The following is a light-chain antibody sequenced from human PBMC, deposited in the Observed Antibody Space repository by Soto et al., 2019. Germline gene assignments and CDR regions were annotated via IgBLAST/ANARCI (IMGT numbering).Light chain of an antibody. CDR2: YDS. CDR3: QVWDSSSDPYV. J-gene: IGLJ1*01. V-gene: IGLV3-21*04. Sequence: SSELTQPPSVSVAPGKTARITCGGNNIGSKSVHWYQQKPGQAPVLVIYYDSDRPSGIPERFSGSNSGNTATLTISRVEAGDEDDYYCQVWDSSSDPYVFGTGTKLTVL. CDR1: NIGSKS.